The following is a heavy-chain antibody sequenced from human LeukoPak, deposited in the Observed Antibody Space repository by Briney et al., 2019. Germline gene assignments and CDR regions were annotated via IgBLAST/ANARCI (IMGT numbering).Heavy chain of an antibody. CDR1: GYTFTGYY. J-gene: IGHJ3*02. CDR2: INPNSGGT. D-gene: IGHD2-2*01. V-gene: IGHV1-2*02. CDR3: ARVQDCSSTGCFQLYDAFDI. Sequence: ASVKVSCKASGYTFTGYYMHWVRQAPGQGLEWMGWINPNSGGTNYAQKFQGRVTMTRDTSISTAYMELSRLRSDDTAVYYCARVQDCSSTGCFQLYDAFDIWGQGTMVTVSS.